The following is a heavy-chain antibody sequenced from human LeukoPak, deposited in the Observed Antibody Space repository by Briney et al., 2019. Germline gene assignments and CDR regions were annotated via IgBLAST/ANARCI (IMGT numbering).Heavy chain of an antibody. CDR1: GGTFSSYA. J-gene: IGHJ3*02. D-gene: IGHD2-15*01. CDR2: ISAYNGNT. V-gene: IGHV1-18*01. Sequence: ASVKVSCKASGGTFSSYAISWVRQAPGQGLEWMGWISAYNGNTNYAQKLQGRVTMTTDTSTSTAYMELRSLRSDDTAVYYCARALSVVAATHVAFDIWGQGTMVTVSS. CDR3: ARALSVVAATHVAFDI.